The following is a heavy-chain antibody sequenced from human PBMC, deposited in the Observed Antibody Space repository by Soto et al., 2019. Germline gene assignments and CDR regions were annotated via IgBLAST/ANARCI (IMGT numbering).Heavy chain of an antibody. V-gene: IGHV3-30*03. CDR1: GFTFSSYG. Sequence: GGSLRLSCAASGFTFSSYGMHWVRQAPGKGLEWVAVISYDGSNKYYADSVKGRFTISRDNSKNTLYLQMNSLRSEDTAVYYCAREEVPLSMRTPYMDVWGKGTTVTVSS. CDR3: AREEVPLSMRTPYMDV. J-gene: IGHJ6*03. D-gene: IGHD3-22*01. CDR2: ISYDGSNK.